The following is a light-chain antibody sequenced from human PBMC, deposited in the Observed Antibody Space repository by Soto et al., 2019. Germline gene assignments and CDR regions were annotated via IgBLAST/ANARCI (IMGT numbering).Light chain of an antibody. V-gene: IGLV2-8*01. CDR3: QSYDISLSGWV. CDR1: SSDVGGYNY. CDR2: EVS. J-gene: IGLJ3*02. Sequence: QSALTQPPSASGSPGQSVTVSCTGTSSDVGGYNYVSWYQQHPGKAPKLIIYEVSERPSGVPDRFSGSKSGNTASLTVSGLQAEDEADYYCQSYDISLSGWVFGGGTKLTVL.